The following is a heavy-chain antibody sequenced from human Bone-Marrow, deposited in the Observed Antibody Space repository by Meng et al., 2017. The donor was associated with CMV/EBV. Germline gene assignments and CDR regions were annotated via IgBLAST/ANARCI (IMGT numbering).Heavy chain of an antibody. CDR1: GFTFSSYS. Sequence: GESLKISCAASGFTFSSYSMNWVRQAPGKGLEWVALISSDGSSRYYTDSVKGRFTISRDNSKNTLYLQMNSLRVEDTAVYFCAFLTLYYFDYWGQGALVTVSS. V-gene: IGHV3-30*03. CDR3: AFLTLYYFDY. CDR2: ISSDGSSR. D-gene: IGHD2/OR15-2a*01. J-gene: IGHJ4*02.